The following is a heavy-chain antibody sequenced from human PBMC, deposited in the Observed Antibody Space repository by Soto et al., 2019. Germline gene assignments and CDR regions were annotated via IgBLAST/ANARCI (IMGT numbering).Heavy chain of an antibody. D-gene: IGHD1-26*01. CDR2: ISADNGNT. J-gene: IGHJ3*02. Sequence: QVQLVQSGAEVKKPGASVKVSCKASGYTFTSYGITWVRQAPGQALEWMGWISADNGNTNYAQKYQGRITMTTDTHTSTAYMELSSLRSDDTAVYYCARAKMVGAHGDAFDIWGQGTMVTVSS. CDR3: ARAKMVGAHGDAFDI. CDR1: GYTFTSYG. V-gene: IGHV1-18*01.